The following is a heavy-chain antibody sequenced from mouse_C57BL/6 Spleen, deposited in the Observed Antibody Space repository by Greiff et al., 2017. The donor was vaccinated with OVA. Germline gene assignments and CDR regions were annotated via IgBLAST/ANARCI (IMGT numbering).Heavy chain of an antibody. V-gene: IGHV10-1*01. D-gene: IGHD3-3*01. CDR2: IRSKSNNYAT. CDR1: GFSFNTYA. Sequence: EVKLMESGGGLVQPKGSLKLSCAASGFSFNTYAMNWVRQAPGKGLEWVARIRSKSNNYATYYADSVKDRFTISRDDSESMLYLQMNNLKTEDTAMYYCVRHVGTDWGQGTLVTVSA. J-gene: IGHJ3*01. CDR3: VRHVGTD.